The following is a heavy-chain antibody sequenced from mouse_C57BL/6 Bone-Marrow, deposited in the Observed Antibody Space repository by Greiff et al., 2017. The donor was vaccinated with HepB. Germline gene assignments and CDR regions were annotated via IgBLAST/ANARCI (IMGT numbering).Heavy chain of an antibody. V-gene: IGHV14-3*01. CDR2: IDPANGNT. CDR1: GFNIKNTY. D-gene: IGHD2-3*01. CDR3: ARGGLYDGYLYYYAMDY. J-gene: IGHJ4*01. Sequence: EVMLVESVAELVRPGASVKLSCTASGFNIKNTYMHWVKQRPEQGLEWIGRIDPANGNTKYAPKFQGKATITADTSSNTAYLQLSSLTSEDTAIYYCARGGLYDGYLYYYAMDYWGQGTSVTVSS.